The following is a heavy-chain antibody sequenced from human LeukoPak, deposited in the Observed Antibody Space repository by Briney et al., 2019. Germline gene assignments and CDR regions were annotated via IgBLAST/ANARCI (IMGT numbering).Heavy chain of an antibody. D-gene: IGHD3-10*01. CDR1: GFTFSSYA. CDR2: ISYDGSNK. J-gene: IGHJ4*02. V-gene: IGHV3-30*04. Sequence: GGSLRLSCAASGFTFSSYAMHWVRQAPGKGLEWVAVISYDGSNKYYADSVKGRFTISRDNSKNTLCLQMNSLRAEDTAVYYCARGIDYYGSGKGIDYWGQGTLVTVSS. CDR3: ARGIDYYGSGKGIDY.